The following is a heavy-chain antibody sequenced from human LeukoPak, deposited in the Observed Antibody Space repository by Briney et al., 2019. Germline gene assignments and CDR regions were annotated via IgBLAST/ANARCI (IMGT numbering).Heavy chain of an antibody. D-gene: IGHD3-3*01. J-gene: IGHJ3*02. CDR2: IYYSGST. CDR3: ASLDFWSGYLSLEGDAFDI. V-gene: IGHV4-59*01. Sequence: SETLSLTCTVSGGSISSYYWSWIRQPPGKGLEWIGYIYYSGSTNYNPSPKSRVTISVDTSKNQFSLKLSSVTAADTAVYYCASLDFWSGYLSLEGDAFDIWGQGTMVTVPS. CDR1: GGSISSYY.